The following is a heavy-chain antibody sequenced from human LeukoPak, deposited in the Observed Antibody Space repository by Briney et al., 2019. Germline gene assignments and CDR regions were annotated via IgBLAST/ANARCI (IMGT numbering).Heavy chain of an antibody. J-gene: IGHJ4*02. V-gene: IGHV3-11*06. CDR2: INSNSGYI. CDR1: GFTFSDYY. CDR3: ARDISSFSY. Sequence: GGSLRLSCAASGFTFSDYYMSWIRQAPGKGLEWVSAINSNSGYIYYADSVKGRFTISRDNAKNSLYLQMNSLRAEDTAVYYCARDISSFSYWGQGTLVTVSS. D-gene: IGHD6-13*01.